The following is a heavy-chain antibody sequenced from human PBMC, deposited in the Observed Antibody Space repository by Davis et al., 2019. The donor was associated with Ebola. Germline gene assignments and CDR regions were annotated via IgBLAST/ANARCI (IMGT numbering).Heavy chain of an antibody. CDR3: ARDPPNGLPVYYMDV. CDR1: GFTFSSYS. J-gene: IGHJ6*03. CDR2: ISTTGSTI. Sequence: GESLKISCAASGFTFSSYSMNWLRQAPGKVLEWVAHISTTGSTIYYADSVKGRFTISRGNANNSLYLQMNSLTVDDTAVYYCARDPPNGLPVYYMDVWGKGTAVAVSS. D-gene: IGHD2-21*02. V-gene: IGHV3-48*04.